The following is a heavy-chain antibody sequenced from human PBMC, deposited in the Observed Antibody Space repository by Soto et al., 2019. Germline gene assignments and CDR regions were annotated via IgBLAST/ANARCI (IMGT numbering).Heavy chain of an antibody. CDR1: GYTFTGYY. CDR2: INPNSGDT. Sequence: ASVKVSCKASGYTFTGYYMHWVRQAPGQGREWMGWINPNSGDTNYAQKLQGRVTMTTDTSTSTAYMELRSLRSDDTAVYYCAREYYYYDSSFDIWGQGTMVTVSS. D-gene: IGHD3-22*01. J-gene: IGHJ3*02. CDR3: AREYYYYDSSFDI. V-gene: IGHV1-2*02.